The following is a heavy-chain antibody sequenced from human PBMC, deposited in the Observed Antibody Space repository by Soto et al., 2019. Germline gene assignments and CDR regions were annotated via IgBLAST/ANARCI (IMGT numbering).Heavy chain of an antibody. V-gene: IGHV3-30-3*01. CDR3: ARTTTVSGTPEFDY. D-gene: IGHD6-19*01. CDR1: GFTFSSFS. J-gene: IGHJ4*02. CDR2: ISYDGSTK. Sequence: QVQLVESGGGVVQPGRSLRLSCAASGFTFSSFSLHWVRQAPGKGLEWLALISYDGSTKYNADSVKGRFTVSRDNSNNSIYLQLSSLRPEDTAVYYCARTTTVSGTPEFDYWGQGTLVTVSS.